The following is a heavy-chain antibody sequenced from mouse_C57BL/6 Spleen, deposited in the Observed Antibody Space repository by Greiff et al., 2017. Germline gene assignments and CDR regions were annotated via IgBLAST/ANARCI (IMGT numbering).Heavy chain of an antibody. D-gene: IGHD4-1*01. J-gene: IGHJ4*01. CDR2: IDPSDSYT. CDR1: GYTFTSYW. CDR3: ARYMGGYAMDY. V-gene: IGHV1-50*01. Sequence: QVQLQQSGAELVKPGASVKLSCKASGYTFTSYWMQWVKQRPGQGLEWIGEIDPSDSYTNYNQKFKGKATLTVDTSSSTAYMQLSSLTSEDSAVYYCARYMGGYAMDYWGQGTSVTVSS.